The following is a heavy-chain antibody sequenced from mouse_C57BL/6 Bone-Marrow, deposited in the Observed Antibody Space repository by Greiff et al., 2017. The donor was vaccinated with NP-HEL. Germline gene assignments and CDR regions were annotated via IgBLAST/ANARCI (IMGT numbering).Heavy chain of an antibody. CDR2: IDPSDSYT. CDR3: AFYYYGREAY. V-gene: IGHV1-69*01. D-gene: IGHD1-1*01. CDR1: GYTFTSYW. J-gene: IGHJ3*01. Sequence: QVQLQQPGAELVMPGASVKLSCKASGYTFTSYWMHWVKQRPGQGLEWIGEIDPSDSYTNYNQKFKGKSTLTVDKSPSTAYMQLSSLTSEDSAVYYCAFYYYGREAYWGQGTLVTVSA.